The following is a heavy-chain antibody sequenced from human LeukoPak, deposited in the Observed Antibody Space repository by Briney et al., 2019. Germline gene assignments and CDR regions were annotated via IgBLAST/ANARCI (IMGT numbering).Heavy chain of an antibody. Sequence: GGSLRLSCAASGFTFSNYAMSWVRQAPGKGLEWVSTVSASGTNSYYADSVKGRFTISRDNSKNTLYLQMNILRAQDTAVCFSAKSRGIYCRSSSCSFDYWGQGILVTVSS. J-gene: IGHJ4*02. CDR3: AKSRGIYCRSSSCSFDY. D-gene: IGHD2-2*01. CDR2: VSASGTNS. V-gene: IGHV3-23*01. CDR1: GFTFSNYA.